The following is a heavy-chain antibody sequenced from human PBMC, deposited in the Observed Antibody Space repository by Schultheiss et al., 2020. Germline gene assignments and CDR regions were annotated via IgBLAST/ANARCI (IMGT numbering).Heavy chain of an antibody. J-gene: IGHJ5*02. V-gene: IGHV4-59*01. D-gene: IGHD6-13*01. CDR2: IYYSGST. CDR3: ARERYSSIWYWFDP. CDR1: GDSISSYY. Sequence: SETLSLTCTVSGDSISSYYWTWIRQPPGKGLEWIGYIYYSGSTNYNPSLKSRVTISVDTSKNQFSLKLSSVTAADTAVYYCARERYSSIWYWFDPWGQGTLVTVSS.